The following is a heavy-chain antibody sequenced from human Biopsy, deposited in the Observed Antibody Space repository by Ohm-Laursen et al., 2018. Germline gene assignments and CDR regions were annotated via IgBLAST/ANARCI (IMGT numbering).Heavy chain of an antibody. J-gene: IGHJ4*02. CDR1: GVSINGGRYY. CDR2: IFYSANT. V-gene: IGHV4-31*03. D-gene: IGHD5-12*01. Sequence: SQTLSLTCTVSGVSINGGRYYWNWIRHHPGKGLEWIGNIFYSANTYYNPSLKSRVTISVDTSKNQFSLKLSSVTAADTAVYYCARLGSGDYLPTFFDFWGQGALVTVSP. CDR3: ARLGSGDYLPTFFDF.